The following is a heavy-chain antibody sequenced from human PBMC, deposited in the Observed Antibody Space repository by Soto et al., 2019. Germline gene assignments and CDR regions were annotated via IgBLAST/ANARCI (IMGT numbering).Heavy chain of an antibody. CDR3: AGDPDSHYNDSHASSYP. V-gene: IGHV1-69*08. J-gene: IGHJ5*02. CDR2: IIPIIGII. Sequence: QVQLVQSGAEVKKPGSSVKVSCKASGGTFSTYTITWVRQAPGQGLEWMGRIIPIIGIINYAQKFQGRVTISADKLTGTAYRELTGLRSDDTAVYYCAGDPDSHYNDSHASSYPWGQGTLVTVSS. D-gene: IGHD4-4*01. CDR1: GGTFSTYT.